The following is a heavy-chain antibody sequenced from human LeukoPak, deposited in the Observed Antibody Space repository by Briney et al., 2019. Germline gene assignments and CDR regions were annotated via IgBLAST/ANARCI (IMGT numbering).Heavy chain of an antibody. D-gene: IGHD6-19*01. CDR3: ARASSGWYYFDY. CDR1: GFTFSSYS. Sequence: GGSLRLSCAASGFTFSSYSMNWVRQAPGKGLELVSSISSSSSYIYYADSVKGRFTISRDNAKNSLYLQMNSLRAEDTAVYYCARASSGWYYFDYWGQGTLVTVSS. CDR2: ISSSSSYI. J-gene: IGHJ4*02. V-gene: IGHV3-21*01.